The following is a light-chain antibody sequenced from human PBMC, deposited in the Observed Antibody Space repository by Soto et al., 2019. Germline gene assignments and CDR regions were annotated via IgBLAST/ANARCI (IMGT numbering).Light chain of an antibody. V-gene: IGLV2-14*03. Sequence: QSVLTQAASVSGSPGQSITISCTGTSSDVGGYQYVSWYQQHPGKAPKLMIYDVSNRPSGVSNRFSGSKSGNTASLTISGLQAEDEADYYCTSYTSSSTYVFATGTKVTVL. CDR3: TSYTSSSTYV. CDR2: DVS. J-gene: IGLJ1*01. CDR1: SSDVGGYQY.